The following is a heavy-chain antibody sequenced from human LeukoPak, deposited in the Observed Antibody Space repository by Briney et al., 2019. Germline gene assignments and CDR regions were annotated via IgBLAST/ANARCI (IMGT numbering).Heavy chain of an antibody. J-gene: IGHJ4*02. D-gene: IGHD1-7*01. CDR1: GYTFTGYY. V-gene: IGHV1-2*02. CDR2: INPNSGGT. Sequence: ASVKVSCKASGYTFTGYYMHWVRQAPGQGLEWMGWINPNSGGTNYAQKFQGRVTMTRDTSISTAYMELSRLRSDDTAVYYCARVPDWNYVGPIYYFDYWGQGTLVTVSS. CDR3: ARVPDWNYVGPIYYFDY.